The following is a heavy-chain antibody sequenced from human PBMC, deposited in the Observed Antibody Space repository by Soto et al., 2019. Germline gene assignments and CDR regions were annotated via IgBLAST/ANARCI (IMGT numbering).Heavy chain of an antibody. CDR2: ISYSGST. V-gene: IGHV4-59*08. CDR3: ASRVRIDAFDI. J-gene: IGHJ3*02. CDR1: SGSISRYY. Sequence: SETLSLTCTVSSGSISRYYWTWIRQPPGKGLEWIGYISYSGSTNYNPSLKSRVTISADTSKNQFSLKLSSVTAADTDVYYCASRVRIDAFDIWGQGTMVTVS. D-gene: IGHD1-1*01.